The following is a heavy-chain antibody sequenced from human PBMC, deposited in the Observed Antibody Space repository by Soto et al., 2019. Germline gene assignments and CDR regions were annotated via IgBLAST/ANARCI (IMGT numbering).Heavy chain of an antibody. V-gene: IGHV3-74*01. Sequence: PGGSLRLSCAASGFTFSNYWMHWVRQAPGKGLVWVSRINTDGTITHYAASVKGRFTISRDNSKNTLYLQMNSLRPEDTAVYYCSRGTYYPQSSGLHADYWGPGTVVTVSS. CDR2: INTDGTIT. D-gene: IGHD3-22*01. CDR3: SRGTYYPQSSGLHADY. CDR1: GFTFSNYW. J-gene: IGHJ4*02.